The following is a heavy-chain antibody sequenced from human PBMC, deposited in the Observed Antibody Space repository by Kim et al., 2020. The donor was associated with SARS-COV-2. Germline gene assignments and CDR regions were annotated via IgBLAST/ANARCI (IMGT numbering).Heavy chain of an antibody. CDR1: GFTFSSYG. D-gene: IGHD3-22*01. J-gene: IGHJ4*02. V-gene: IGHV3-33*01. CDR2: IWYDGSNK. CDR3: AREAGSGLRRYFDY. Sequence: GGSLRLSCAASGFTFSSYGMHWVRQAPGKGLEWVAVIWYDGSNKYYADSVKGRFTISRDNSKNTLYLQMNSLRAEDTAVYYCAREAGSGLRRYFDYWGQGTLVTVSS.